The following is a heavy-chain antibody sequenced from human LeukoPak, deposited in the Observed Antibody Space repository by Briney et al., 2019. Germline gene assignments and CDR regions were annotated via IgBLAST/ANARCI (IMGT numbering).Heavy chain of an antibody. Sequence: GGSLRLSCAASGFTFSSYGMHWVRQAPGKGLEWVAFIRYDGSNKYYADSVKGRFTISRDNSKNTLYLQMNSLRAEDTAVYYCAKSQKITIFGVVIPPGNWFDPWGQGTLVTVSS. CDR3: AKSQKITIFGVVIPPGNWFDP. CDR1: GFTFSSYG. D-gene: IGHD3-3*01. CDR2: IRYDGSNK. J-gene: IGHJ5*02. V-gene: IGHV3-30*02.